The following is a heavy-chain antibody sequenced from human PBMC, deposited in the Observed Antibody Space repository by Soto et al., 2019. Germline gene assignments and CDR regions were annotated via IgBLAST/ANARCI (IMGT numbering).Heavy chain of an antibody. CDR3: ARIPRRYDALTGPGY. J-gene: IGHJ4*02. CDR1: GFTFGNYA. CDR2: IMGCGGGT. Sequence: ASVKISCAASGFTFGNYAMTWARQAPGTGLEYFSRIMGCGGGTHYADSAKGLFTIFRDISENTLYLELIIPRLEDTAISYCARIPRRYDALTGPGYWGQGAMVTVSS. V-gene: IGHV3-23*01. D-gene: IGHD3-9*01.